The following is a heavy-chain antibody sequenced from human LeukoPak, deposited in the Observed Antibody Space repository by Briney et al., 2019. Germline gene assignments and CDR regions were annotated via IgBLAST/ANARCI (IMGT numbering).Heavy chain of an antibody. CDR1: GGSISSSSYY. V-gene: IGHV4-61*05. J-gene: IGHJ4*02. D-gene: IGHD5-18*01. Sequence: PSETLSLTCTVSGGSISSSSYYWGWIRQPPGKGLEWIGYIYYSGSTNYNPSLESRVTISVDTSKNQFSLKLSSVTAADTAVYYCARTGYSYGKFDYWGQGTLVTVSS. CDR2: IYYSGST. CDR3: ARTGYSYGKFDY.